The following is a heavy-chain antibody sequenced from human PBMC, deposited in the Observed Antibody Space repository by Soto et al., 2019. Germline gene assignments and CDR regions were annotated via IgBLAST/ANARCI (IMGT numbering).Heavy chain of an antibody. J-gene: IGHJ4*02. D-gene: IGHD3-22*01. CDR3: ARDTGYYDSSGKSFFDY. CDR1: GGSISSGDYC. CDR2: IYYSGST. V-gene: IGHV4-30-4*01. Sequence: SETLSLTCTVSGGSISSGDYCWSWIRQPPGKGLEWIGYIYYSGSTYYNPSLKSRVTISVDTSKNQFSLKLSSVTAADTAVYYCARDTGYYDSSGKSFFDYWGQGTLVTVSS.